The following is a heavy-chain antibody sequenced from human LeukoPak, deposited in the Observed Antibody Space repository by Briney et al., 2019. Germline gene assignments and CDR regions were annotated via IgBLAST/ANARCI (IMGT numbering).Heavy chain of an antibody. Sequence: SETLSLTCTVSGGSISSSSYYWGWIRQPPGKGLEWIGSIYYSGSTYYNSSLKSRVTISVDTSKNQFSLKLSSVTAADTAVYYCARGITMVRGVIFDYWGQGTLVTVSS. V-gene: IGHV4-39*01. D-gene: IGHD3-10*01. CDR3: ARGITMVRGVIFDY. CDR1: GGSISSSSYY. CDR2: IYYSGST. J-gene: IGHJ4*02.